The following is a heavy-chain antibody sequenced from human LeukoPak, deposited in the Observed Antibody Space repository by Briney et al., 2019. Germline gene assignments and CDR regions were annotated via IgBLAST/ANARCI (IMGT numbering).Heavy chain of an antibody. Sequence: GGSLRLSCVASGFTFSTYAMTWVRQAPGKGLEWVSGISGSGGSTYYADSVKGRFTISGDNSKNTLYLQMSNLRAEDTALYYCAKGYWNPGYWGQGTLVTVSS. V-gene: IGHV3-23*01. J-gene: IGHJ4*02. CDR1: GFTFSTYA. CDR3: AKGYWNPGY. CDR2: ISGSGGST. D-gene: IGHD1-1*01.